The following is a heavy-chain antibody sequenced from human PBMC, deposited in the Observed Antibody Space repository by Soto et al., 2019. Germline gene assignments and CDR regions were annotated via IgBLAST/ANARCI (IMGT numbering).Heavy chain of an antibody. CDR2: IKSKTDGGTT. CDR1: GFTFSNAW. J-gene: IGHJ6*02. V-gene: IGHV3-15*07. CDR3: TPTARGSGSYGAYYYYGMDV. Sequence: EVQLVESGGGLVKPGGSLRLSCAASGFTFSNAWMNWVRQAPGKGLEWVGRIKSKTDGGTTDYAAPVKGRFTISRDDSKNTLYLQMNSLKTEDTAVYYCTPTARGSGSYGAYYYYGMDVWGQGTTVTVSS. D-gene: IGHD3-10*01.